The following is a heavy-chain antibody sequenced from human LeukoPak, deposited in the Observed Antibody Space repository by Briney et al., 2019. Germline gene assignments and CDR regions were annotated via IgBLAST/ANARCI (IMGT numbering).Heavy chain of an antibody. CDR3: ARGPGYCSSGVCYVLFDY. D-gene: IGHD2-8*01. Sequence: ASVKVSCKASGYSFSGYYMHWVRQAPGQGLEWMGWINPNSGGTNYAQKFQGRVTMTRDTSISTAYMELSRLRSDDTAVYYCARGPGYCSSGVCYVLFDYWGQGTLVTVSS. CDR1: GYSFSGYY. V-gene: IGHV1-2*02. J-gene: IGHJ4*02. CDR2: INPNSGGT.